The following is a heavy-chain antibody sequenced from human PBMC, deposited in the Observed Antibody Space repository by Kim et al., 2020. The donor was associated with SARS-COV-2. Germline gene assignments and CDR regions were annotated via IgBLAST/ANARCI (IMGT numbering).Heavy chain of an antibody. CDR3: ARDRYGYWYFDL. Sequence: SETLSLTCTVSGGSISSYYWSWIRQPPGKGLEWIGYIYYSRSTNYNPSLKSRVTISVDTSKNQFSLKLSSVTAADTAVYYCARDRYGYWYFDLWGRGTLVTVSS. D-gene: IGHD3-10*01. V-gene: IGHV4-59*01. CDR2: IYYSRST. CDR1: GGSISSYY. J-gene: IGHJ2*01.